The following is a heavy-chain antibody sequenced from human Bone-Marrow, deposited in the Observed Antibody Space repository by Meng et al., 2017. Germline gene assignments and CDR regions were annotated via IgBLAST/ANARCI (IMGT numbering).Heavy chain of an antibody. CDR2: INPSGGST. D-gene: IGHD2-2*01. V-gene: IGHV1-46*01. CDR3: ARGGSREVVPAAMVVWRNYYYGMDV. J-gene: IGHJ6*02. Sequence: ASVKVSCKASGYIFTSYYMHWVRQAPGQGLEWMGIINPSGGSTSYAQKFQGRVTMTRDTSTSTVYMELSSLRSEDTAVYYCARGGSREVVPAAMVVWRNYYYGMDVWGQGTTVTVSS. CDR1: GYIFTSYY.